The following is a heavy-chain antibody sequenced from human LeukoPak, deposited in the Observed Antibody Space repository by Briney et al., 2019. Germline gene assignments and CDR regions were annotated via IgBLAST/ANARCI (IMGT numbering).Heavy chain of an antibody. V-gene: IGHV3-21*01. J-gene: IGHJ6*02. CDR1: GFTFSRYT. Sequence: GGSLRLSCAASGFTFSRYTMNWVRQAPGKGLEWVSSISSSISYIYYADSVKGRFTISRDNAKNSLYLQMNSLRAEDTAVYYCARDRCSGAGWHYYYYYGMDVWGQGTTVTVSS. CDR2: ISSSISYI. CDR3: ARDRCSGAGWHYYYYYGMDV. D-gene: IGHD2-15*01.